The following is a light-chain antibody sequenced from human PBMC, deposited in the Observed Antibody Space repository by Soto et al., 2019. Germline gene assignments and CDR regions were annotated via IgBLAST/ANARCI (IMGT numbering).Light chain of an antibody. CDR3: YSYTTSNTRQIV. Sequence: QSVLTQPASVSGSPGQSITISCTGTSSDVGGYNYVSWYQQHPGKAPKFMIYDVSNRPSGVSNRFSGSKSGNTASLTISGLQAQDAEDYYCYSYTTSNTRQIVFGTGTKVTVL. V-gene: IGLV2-14*01. CDR2: DVS. CDR1: SSDVGGYNY. J-gene: IGLJ1*01.